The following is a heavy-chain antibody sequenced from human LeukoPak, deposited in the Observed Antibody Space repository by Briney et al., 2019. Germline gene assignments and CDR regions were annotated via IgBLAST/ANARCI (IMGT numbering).Heavy chain of an antibody. Sequence: GGSLRLSCAASGFTFSNYWMSWVRQAPGKGLEWVANIKQDGSEKYYVNSVKGRFTISRDNAKNSLYLQMNSLRAEDTAIYYCAREDDWNYEDYWGQGTLVTVTS. CDR1: GFTFSNYW. V-gene: IGHV3-7*01. CDR2: IKQDGSEK. D-gene: IGHD1-7*01. J-gene: IGHJ4*02. CDR3: AREDDWNYEDY.